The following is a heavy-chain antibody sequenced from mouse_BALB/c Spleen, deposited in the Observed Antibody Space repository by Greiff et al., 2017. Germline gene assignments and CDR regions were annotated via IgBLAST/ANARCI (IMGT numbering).Heavy chain of an antibody. CDR2: INPSNGRT. CDR1: GYTFTSYW. J-gene: IGHJ3*01. D-gene: IGHD2-1*01. V-gene: IGHV1S81*02. Sequence: QVQLQQPGAELVKPGASVKLSCKASGYTFTSYWMHWVKQRPGQGLEWIGEINPSNGRTNYNEKFKSKATLTVDKSSSTAYMQLSSLTSEDSAVYYCARGGYCGWFAYWGQGTLVTVSA. CDR3: ARGGYCGWFAY.